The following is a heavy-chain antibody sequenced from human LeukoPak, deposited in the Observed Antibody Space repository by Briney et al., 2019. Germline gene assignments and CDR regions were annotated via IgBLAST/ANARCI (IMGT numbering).Heavy chain of an antibody. CDR3: AKTYWNFANYYCGMDV. CDR1: GFTFSSYA. CDR2: ISGSGGST. Sequence: GGSLRLSCAASGFTFSSYAMSWVRQAPGKGLEWVSAISGSGGSTYYADSVKGRFTISRDNSKNTLYLQMNSLRAEDTAVYYCAKTYWNFANYYCGMDVWGQGTTVTVSS. V-gene: IGHV3-23*01. D-gene: IGHD1-7*01. J-gene: IGHJ6*02.